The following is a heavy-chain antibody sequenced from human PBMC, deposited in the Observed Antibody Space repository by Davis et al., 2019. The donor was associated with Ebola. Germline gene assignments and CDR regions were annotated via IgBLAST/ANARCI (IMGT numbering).Heavy chain of an antibody. CDR3: ASSGYYYGPFDY. V-gene: IGHV3-53*01. CDR1: GLTVSTSY. D-gene: IGHD3-22*01. CDR2: MFDGGTT. J-gene: IGHJ4*02. Sequence: GESLKISCAASGLTVSTSYMSWVRQAPGKGLEWVSMMFDGGTTHYADSVKGRFTISRDNAKNTLYLQMNSLRAEDTAVYYCASSGYYYGPFDYWGQGTLVTVSS.